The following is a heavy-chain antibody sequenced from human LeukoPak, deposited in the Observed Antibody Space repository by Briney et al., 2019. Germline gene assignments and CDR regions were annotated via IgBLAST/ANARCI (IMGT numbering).Heavy chain of an antibody. J-gene: IGHJ5*02. CDR1: GGTFSSYA. Sequence: SVKVSCKASGGTFSSYAISWVRQAPGQGLEWMGGIIPIFGTANYAQKFQGRVTITTDESTSTAYMELSSLRSEDTAVYYCARVTMVRGAGGVDRPQDNWFDPWGQGTLVTVSS. D-gene: IGHD3-10*01. CDR2: IIPIFGTA. V-gene: IGHV1-69*05. CDR3: ARVTMVRGAGGVDRPQDNWFDP.